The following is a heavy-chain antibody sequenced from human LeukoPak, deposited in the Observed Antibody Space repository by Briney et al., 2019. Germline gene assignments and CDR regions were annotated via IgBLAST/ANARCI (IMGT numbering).Heavy chain of an antibody. CDR2: ISWDGGST. J-gene: IGHJ4*02. V-gene: IGHV3-43*01. CDR1: GFTFDDYT. Sequence: GGSLRLSCAASGFTFDDYTMHWVRQAPGKGLEWVSLISWDGGSTYYADSVKGRFTISRDNSKNTLYLQMNSLRAEDTAVYYCARDYDCEDAGGFDYWGQGTLVTVSS. D-gene: IGHD2-21*02. CDR3: ARDYDCEDAGGFDY.